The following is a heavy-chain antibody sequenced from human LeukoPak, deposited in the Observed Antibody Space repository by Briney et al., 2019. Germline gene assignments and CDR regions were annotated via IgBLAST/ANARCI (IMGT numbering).Heavy chain of an antibody. D-gene: IGHD6-6*01. CDR1: GFSVTSFD. CDR2: VGTNDDT. Sequence: PGGSLRLSCFASGFSVTSFDMYWVRQAAGRGLEWVSAVGTNDDTYYLGSVKGRFIISRDNAKNSFSLQMNNLRVEDTAVYYCTREWRGIASHYHGMDVWGQGTTVTVSS. J-gene: IGHJ6*02. V-gene: IGHV3-13*01. CDR3: TREWRGIASHYHGMDV.